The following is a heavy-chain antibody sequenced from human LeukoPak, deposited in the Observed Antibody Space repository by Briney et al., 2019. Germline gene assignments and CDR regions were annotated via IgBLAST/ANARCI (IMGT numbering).Heavy chain of an antibody. J-gene: IGHJ6*02. CDR2: INHSGST. Sequence: SETLSLTCAVYGGSFSGYYWSWIRQPPGKGLEWIGEINHSGSTNYNPSLKSRVTISVDTSKNQFSLKLSSVTAADTAVYYGALTSYYYYGMDVWGQGTTVTVSS. D-gene: IGHD1-20*01. CDR1: GGSFSGYY. V-gene: IGHV4-34*01. CDR3: ALTSYYYYGMDV.